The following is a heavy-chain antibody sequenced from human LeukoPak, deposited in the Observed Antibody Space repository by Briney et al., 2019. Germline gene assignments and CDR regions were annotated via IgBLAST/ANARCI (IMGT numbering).Heavy chain of an antibody. V-gene: IGHV1-18*01. CDR1: GYTFTSYG. Sequence: ASVKVSCKASGYTFTSYGISWVRQAPGQGLEWMGWISAYNGNTNYAQKLQGRVTMTTDTSTSTACMELRSLRSDDTAVYYCARVVTGVGYQLLGDYYYYYYMDVWGKGTTVTVSS. J-gene: IGHJ6*03. D-gene: IGHD2-2*01. CDR3: ARVVTGVGYQLLGDYYYYYYMDV. CDR2: ISAYNGNT.